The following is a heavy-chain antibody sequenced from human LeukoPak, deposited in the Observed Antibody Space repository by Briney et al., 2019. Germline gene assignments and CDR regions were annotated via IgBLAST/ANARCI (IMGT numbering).Heavy chain of an antibody. D-gene: IGHD3-10*01. CDR3: ARDSTYYYASGSSGPHYFDS. J-gene: IGHJ4*02. Sequence: PGRSLRLSCAASGFTFSNCAMHWVRQAPGKGLEWVAVISNVETNTYYADSVKGRFTISRDNSKNTLYLQLNSLRAEDTSVYYCARDSTYYYASGSSGPHYFDSWGQGTLVTVSS. CDR2: ISNVETNT. CDR1: GFTFSNCA. V-gene: IGHV3-30*01.